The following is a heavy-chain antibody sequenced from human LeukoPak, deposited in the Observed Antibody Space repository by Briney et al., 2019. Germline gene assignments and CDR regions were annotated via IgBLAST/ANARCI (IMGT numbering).Heavy chain of an antibody. V-gene: IGHV3-48*03. CDR3: ARWYDL. CDR2: SSSSGSTI. D-gene: IGHD3-3*01. J-gene: IGHJ4*02. CDR1: GFTFTSYE. Sequence: GGSLRLSCAASGFTFTSYEMNWVRQVPGKGLEWVSYSSSSGSTIYYADSVKGRFTMSRDNAKSSLYLQMNSLRAEDTAVYYCARWYDLWGQGTLVTVSS.